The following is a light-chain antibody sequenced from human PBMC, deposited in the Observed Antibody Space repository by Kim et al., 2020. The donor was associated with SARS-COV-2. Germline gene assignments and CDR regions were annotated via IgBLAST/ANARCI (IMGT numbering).Light chain of an antibody. CDR2: DAT. V-gene: IGKV3-11*01. CDR3: HQRSDWPPYT. CDR1: QSVDSY. J-gene: IGKJ2*01. Sequence: LSPGERATLSCRASQSVDSYLAWYQHKPGQAPRLLIYDATNRATGIPARFSGSGSGTDFTLTISSLEPEDFAVYYWHQRSDWPPYTFGQGTKLEIK.